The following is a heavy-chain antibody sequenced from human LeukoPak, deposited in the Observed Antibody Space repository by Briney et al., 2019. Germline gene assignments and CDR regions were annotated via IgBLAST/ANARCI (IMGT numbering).Heavy chain of an antibody. V-gene: IGHV3-23*01. D-gene: IGHD2-2*01. CDR3: AKGGYCSSTSCSPGAFDI. J-gene: IGHJ3*02. CDR1: GFTFSTYA. Sequence: GGSQRLSCEASGFTFSTYAMSWVRQASGKGLEWVSGISGSGSITYYADSVKGRFTISRDNSKNTLYLQMNSLRAEDTAVYYCAKGGYCSSTSCSPGAFDIWGQGTMVTVSS. CDR2: ISGSGSIT.